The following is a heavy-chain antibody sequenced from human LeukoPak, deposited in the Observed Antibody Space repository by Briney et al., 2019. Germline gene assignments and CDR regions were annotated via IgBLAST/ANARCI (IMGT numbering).Heavy chain of an antibody. CDR2: IYPGDSDT. V-gene: IGHV5-51*01. Sequence: GEPLKISCKGSGYSFTSYWIGCVRQMPGKGLEWMGIIYPGDSDTRYSPSFQGQVTISADKSISTAYLQWSSLKASDTAMYYCARQVPTPDKNWFDPWGQGTLVTVSS. CDR3: ARQVPTPDKNWFDP. D-gene: IGHD4-11*01. J-gene: IGHJ5*02. CDR1: GYSFTSYW.